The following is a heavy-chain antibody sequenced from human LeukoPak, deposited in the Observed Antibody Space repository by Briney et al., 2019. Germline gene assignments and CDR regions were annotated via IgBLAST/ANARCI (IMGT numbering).Heavy chain of an antibody. CDR3: ARGLRRIVVVPAAIGESYSSSSAYGY. Sequence: GALRLSCAASGFTFSSCGMHWVRQAPGKGLEWVAVIWYDGSNKYYADSVKGRFTISRDNSKNTLYLQMNSLRAEDTAVYYCARGLRRIVVVPAAIGESYSSSSAYGYWGQGTLVTVSS. D-gene: IGHD2-2*02. J-gene: IGHJ4*02. CDR2: IWYDGSNK. V-gene: IGHV3-33*08. CDR1: GFTFSSCG.